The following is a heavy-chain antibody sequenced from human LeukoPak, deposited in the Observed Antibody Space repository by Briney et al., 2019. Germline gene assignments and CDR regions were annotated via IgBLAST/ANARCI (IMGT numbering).Heavy chain of an antibody. D-gene: IGHD4-17*01. V-gene: IGHV3-23*01. Sequence: GGSLRLSCAASGFTFSDYYMSWIRQAPGKGLEWVSVISGTGGSTYYADSVKGRFTISRDNSKNTLYLQMNSLRADDTAVYYCAKEIYGDSTGGRFQHWGQGTLVTVSS. J-gene: IGHJ1*01. CDR1: GFTFSDYY. CDR3: AKEIYGDSTGGRFQH. CDR2: ISGTGGST.